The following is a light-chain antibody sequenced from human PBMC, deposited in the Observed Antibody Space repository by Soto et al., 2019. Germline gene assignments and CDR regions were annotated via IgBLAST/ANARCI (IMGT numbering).Light chain of an antibody. V-gene: IGKV3-20*01. Sequence: EIVLTQSPGALSLSPGERATLSCRASQSVSSNYLAWYQQRPGQAPRLLIYGVHSRATGIPDRFSGSGSETDFTLTISRLDPEDSAVYYCQQYGSSAWTFGQGTKVEIK. J-gene: IGKJ1*01. CDR2: GVH. CDR3: QQYGSSAWT. CDR1: QSVSSNY.